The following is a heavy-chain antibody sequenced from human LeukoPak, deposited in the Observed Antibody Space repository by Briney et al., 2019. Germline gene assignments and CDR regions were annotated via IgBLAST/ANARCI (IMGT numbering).Heavy chain of an antibody. CDR3: ARNSIYGHYFDY. J-gene: IGHJ4*02. CDR1: GGSISSYY. V-gene: IGHV4-59*08. Sequence: SETLSLTCTVSGGSISSYYWSWIRQPPGKGLEWIGYIYYSGSTNYNPSLKSRVTISVDTSKNQFSLKLSSVTAADTAVYYCARNSIYGHYFDYWGQGTLVTVSS. CDR2: IYYSGST. D-gene: IGHD2/OR15-2a*01.